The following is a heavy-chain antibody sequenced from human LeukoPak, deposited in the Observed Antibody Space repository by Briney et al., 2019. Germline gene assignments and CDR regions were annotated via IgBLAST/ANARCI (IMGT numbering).Heavy chain of an antibody. CDR1: GFNLGNYA. Sequence: SLTLSCTASGFNLGNYAMSWVRQAPGQGLEWIGFIRSKSYSGTTEYAGSVKGRISVSRDASKSIACLEMNSLKTEDTAVYYCTRVIRLSGGRYYFDYWGQGTLVTVSS. V-gene: IGHV3-49*04. D-gene: IGHD2-21*01. CDR3: TRVIRLSGGRYYFDY. CDR2: IRSKSYSGTT. J-gene: IGHJ4*02.